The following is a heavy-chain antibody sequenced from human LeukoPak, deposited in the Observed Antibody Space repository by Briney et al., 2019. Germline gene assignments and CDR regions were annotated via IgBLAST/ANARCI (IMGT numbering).Heavy chain of an antibody. D-gene: IGHD2-21*01. Sequence: ASVKVSCKASGGTFSSYAISWVRQAPGQGLEWMGGIIPIFGTANYAQKFQGRVTITADESTSTAYMELSSLRSEDTAVYYCARAPRGGDGTRLDYWGQGTLVTVSS. J-gene: IGHJ4*02. V-gene: IGHV1-69*13. CDR3: ARAPRGGDGTRLDY. CDR2: IIPIFGTA. CDR1: GGTFSSYA.